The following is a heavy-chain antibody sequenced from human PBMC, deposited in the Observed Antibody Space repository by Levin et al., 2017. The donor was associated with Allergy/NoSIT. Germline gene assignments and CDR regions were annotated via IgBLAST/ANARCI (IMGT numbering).Heavy chain of an antibody. V-gene: IGHV1-3*01. J-gene: IGHJ5*02. CDR3: ARVAIRYSSSWYWFDP. CDR2: INAGNGNT. Sequence: GESLKISCKASGYTFTSYAMHWVRQAPGQRLEWMGWINAGNGNTKYSQKFQGRVTITRDTSASTAYMELSSLRSEDTAVYYCARVAIRYSSSWYWFDPWGQGTLVTVSS. D-gene: IGHD6-13*01. CDR1: GYTFTSYA.